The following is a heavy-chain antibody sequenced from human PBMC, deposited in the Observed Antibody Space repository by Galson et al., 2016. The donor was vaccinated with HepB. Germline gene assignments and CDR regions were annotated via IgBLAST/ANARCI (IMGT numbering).Heavy chain of an antibody. CDR2: ISSNGGST. J-gene: IGHJ4*02. D-gene: IGHD3-22*01. V-gene: IGHV3-64D*06. Sequence: SLRLSCAASAFTFNSYWMSWVRQAPGKGLEYVPAISSNGGSTYYADSVKGRFTISRDNSKNTLYLQMSSLRAEDTAVYYCVKGGGSYDSSGYYGFDYWGQGTLVTVSS. CDR1: AFTFNSYW. CDR3: VKGGGSYDSSGYYGFDY.